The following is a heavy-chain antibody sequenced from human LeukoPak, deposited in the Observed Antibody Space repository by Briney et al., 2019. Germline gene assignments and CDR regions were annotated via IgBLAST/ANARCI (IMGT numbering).Heavy chain of an antibody. J-gene: IGHJ4*02. D-gene: IGHD6-13*01. CDR3: ARDGYSSSWYGV. CDR1: GFTFSSYS. V-gene: IGHV3-21*01. Sequence: PGGSQRLSCAASGFTFSSYSMNWVRQAPGKGLEWVSSISSSSSYIYYADSVKGRFTISRDNAKNSLYLQMNSLRAEDTAVYYCARDGYSSSWYGVWGQGTLVTVSS. CDR2: ISSSSSYI.